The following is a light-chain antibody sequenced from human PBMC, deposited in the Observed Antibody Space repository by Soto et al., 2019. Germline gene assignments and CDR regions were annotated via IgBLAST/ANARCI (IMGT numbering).Light chain of an antibody. V-gene: IGKV3-20*01. J-gene: IGKJ1*01. CDR2: GAS. Sequence: GERAPLSWRTSQSVNSNYLAWYQHKPAQAPRLLIYGASSRATGIPDRFSGSGSGTDFTLTISRLEPEDLAVYYCQQYGTSHRTFGQGANVDI. CDR3: QQYGTSHRT. CDR1: QSVNSNY.